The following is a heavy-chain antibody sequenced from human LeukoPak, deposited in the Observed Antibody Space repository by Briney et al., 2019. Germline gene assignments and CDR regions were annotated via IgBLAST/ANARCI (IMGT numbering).Heavy chain of an antibody. D-gene: IGHD3-22*01. J-gene: IGHJ4*02. CDR1: GFTFSSYA. Sequence: GGSLRLSCAASGFTFSSYAMSWVRQAPGKGLEWVSAISGSGGSTYYADSVKGRFTISRGNSKNTLYLQMNSLRAEDTAVYYCAKDRGTYYYDSSGLVDYWGQGTLVTVSS. CDR2: ISGSGGST. CDR3: AKDRGTYYYDSSGLVDY. V-gene: IGHV3-23*01.